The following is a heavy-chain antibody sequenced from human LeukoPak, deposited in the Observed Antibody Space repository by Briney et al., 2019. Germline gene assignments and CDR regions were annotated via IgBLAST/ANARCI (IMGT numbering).Heavy chain of an antibody. CDR2: IYYSGST. D-gene: IGHD4-17*01. CDR3: ASSTVTTQNFDY. V-gene: IGHV4-59*05. Sequence: SETLSLTCTVSGGSISSYYWSWIRQPPGKGLEWIGSIYYSGSTYYNPSLKSRVTISVDTSKNQFFLKLSSVTAADTAVYYCASSTVTTQNFDYWGQGTLVTVSS. J-gene: IGHJ4*02. CDR1: GGSISSYY.